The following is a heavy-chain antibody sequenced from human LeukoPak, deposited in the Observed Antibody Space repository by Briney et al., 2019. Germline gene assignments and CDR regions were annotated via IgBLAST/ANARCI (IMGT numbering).Heavy chain of an antibody. J-gene: IGHJ3*02. D-gene: IGHD6-19*01. V-gene: IGHV3-23*01. CDR3: ARALNPHSSGWSSDAFDI. CDR1: GFTFSSYA. Sequence: GGSLRLSCAASGFTFSSYAMSWVRQAPGKGLEWVSAISGSGGSTYYADSVKGRFTISRDNSKNTLYLQMNSLRAEDTAVYYCARALNPHSSGWSSDAFDIWGQGTVVTVSS. CDR2: ISGSGGST.